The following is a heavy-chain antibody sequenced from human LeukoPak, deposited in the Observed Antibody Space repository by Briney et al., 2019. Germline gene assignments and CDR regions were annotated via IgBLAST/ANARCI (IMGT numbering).Heavy chain of an antibody. CDR3: TTEGDIATAYFDY. Sequence: PGGSLRLSCAASGFTFSNTWMSWVRQAPGKGLEWVGRIKSKTDGGTTDYAAPVKGRFTISRDDSRNTLYLQMNSLKTEDTAVYYCTTEGDIATAYFDYWGQGTLVTVSS. J-gene: IGHJ4*02. CDR1: GFTFSNTW. D-gene: IGHD5-12*01. V-gene: IGHV3-15*01. CDR2: IKSKTDGGTT.